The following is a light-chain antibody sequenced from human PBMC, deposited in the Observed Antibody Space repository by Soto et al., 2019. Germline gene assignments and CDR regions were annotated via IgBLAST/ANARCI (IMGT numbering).Light chain of an antibody. J-gene: IGKJ4*01. CDR3: QQYVNG. V-gene: IGKV1-33*01. Sequence: DIQMTQSPSSLSASVGDRVTITCQASQDISNYLNWYQQKPGKAPKLLIYGASNLETGVPSRFSGSGSGTDFTFTISSLQPEYIGTYYCQQYVNGFGGGTKVEIK. CDR2: GAS. CDR1: QDISNY.